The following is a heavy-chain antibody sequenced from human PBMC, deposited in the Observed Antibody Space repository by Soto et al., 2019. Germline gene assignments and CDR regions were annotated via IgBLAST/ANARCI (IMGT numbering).Heavy chain of an antibody. CDR1: GGSISSYY. CDR2: IYYSGST. J-gene: IGHJ6*03. V-gene: IGHV4-59*08. CDR3: ARQNNVVVPAAMPRSSLYYYYMDV. D-gene: IGHD2-2*01. Sequence: PSETLSLTCTVSGGSISSYYWSWIRQPPGKGLEWIGYIYYSGSTNYNPSLKSRVTISVDTSKNQFSLKLSSVTAADTAVYYCARQNNVVVPAAMPRSSLYYYYMDVWGKGTTVTVSS.